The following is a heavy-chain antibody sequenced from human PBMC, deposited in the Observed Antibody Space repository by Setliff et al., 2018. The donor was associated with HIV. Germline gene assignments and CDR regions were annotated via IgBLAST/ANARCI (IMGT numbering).Heavy chain of an antibody. D-gene: IGHD6-19*01. CDR3: ARASQPKGVPGAKDFDF. CDR1: GFTFSTYS. J-gene: IGHJ4*02. CDR2: ISGSSSTI. V-gene: IGHV3-48*01. Sequence: HPGGSLRLSCAASGFTFSTYSMNWVRQAPGKGLEWVSYISGSSSTIYYADSVKGRFTISRDNAKNSLYLQMNSLRAEDTAVYYCARASQPKGVPGAKDFDFWGQGTLVTVSS.